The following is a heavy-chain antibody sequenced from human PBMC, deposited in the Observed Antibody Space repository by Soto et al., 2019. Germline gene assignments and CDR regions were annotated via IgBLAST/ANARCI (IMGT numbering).Heavy chain of an antibody. V-gene: IGHV3-23*01. Sequence: PGGSLRLSCAASGFNFRNFPMSWVRQPPGKGLEWVSSISGNGFNATYADSVKARFTTSRDNAKNMLYLQMNSLRAEDTAVYYCAKGLAYCGGDCYSHFDLWGRGTLVTVSS. CDR2: ISGNGFNA. J-gene: IGHJ2*01. D-gene: IGHD2-21*02. CDR3: AKGLAYCGGDCYSHFDL. CDR1: GFNFRNFP.